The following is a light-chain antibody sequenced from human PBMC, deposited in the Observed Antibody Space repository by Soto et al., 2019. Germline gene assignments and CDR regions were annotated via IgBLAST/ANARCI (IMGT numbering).Light chain of an antibody. Sequence: QSFLTQPASVSGSPVQSITISCTGTSNDVCGYYYVSWYQQHPGKAPKLLIYDVSDRPSGVSDRFSGSKSGNTASLTISGLQAEDAAEYLCSSYTISXTYVLGTGTKVXV. CDR3: SSYTISXTYV. J-gene: IGLJ1*01. CDR1: SNDVCGYYY. CDR2: DVS. V-gene: IGLV2-14*01.